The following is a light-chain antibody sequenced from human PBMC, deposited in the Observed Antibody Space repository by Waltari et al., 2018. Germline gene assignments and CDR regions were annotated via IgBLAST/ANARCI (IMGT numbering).Light chain of an antibody. CDR1: QRISMF. CDR2: GAS. J-gene: IGKJ4*01. V-gene: IGKV1-39*01. Sequence: DIQLTQSPPSLSASVGDRVTTTCRASQRISMFLNWYQQKPGKAPNLLIYGASSLQRGVPSRFSGSGSGTDFTLTISSLHPEDFATYYCQQTYSTHLTFGGGTK. CDR3: QQTYSTHLT.